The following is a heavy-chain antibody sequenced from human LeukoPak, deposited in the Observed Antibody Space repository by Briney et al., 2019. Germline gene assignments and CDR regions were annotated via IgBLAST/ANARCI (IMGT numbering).Heavy chain of an antibody. D-gene: IGHD2-21*01. CDR3: ARDIRYAPLAYCGGDCSTDAFDI. CDR2: IIPIFGTA. J-gene: IGHJ3*02. CDR1: GGTFSSYA. V-gene: IGHV1-69*13. Sequence: SVKVSCKASGGTFSSYAISWVRQAPGQGLEWKGGIIPIFGTANYAQKFQGRVTITADESTSTAYMELSSLRSEDTAVYYCARDIRYAPLAYCGGDCSTDAFDIWGQGTMVTVSS.